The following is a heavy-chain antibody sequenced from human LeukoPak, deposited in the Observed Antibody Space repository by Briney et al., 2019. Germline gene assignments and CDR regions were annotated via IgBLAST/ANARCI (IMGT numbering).Heavy chain of an antibody. J-gene: IGHJ4*02. CDR2: ISGSGGST. V-gene: IGHV3-23*01. Sequence: GGSLRLSCAASGFTFSSYAMSWVRQAPGRGLEWVSAISGSGGSTYYADSVKGRFTISRDNSKNTLYLQMNSLRAEDTAVYYCAKDRRIGPYYFDYWGQGTLVTVSS. CDR3: AKDRRIGPYYFDY. CDR1: GFTFSSYA. D-gene: IGHD2/OR15-2a*01.